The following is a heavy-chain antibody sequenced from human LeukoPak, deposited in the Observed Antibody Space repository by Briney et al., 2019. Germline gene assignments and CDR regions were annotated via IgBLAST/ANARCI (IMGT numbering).Heavy chain of an antibody. D-gene: IGHD4-17*01. CDR2: FAREVDDT. CDR3: TTGMANDYAGNDY. J-gene: IGHJ4*02. CDR1: GYLLSELS. Sequence: ASVKVSCKVSGYLLSELSIHWVRQTAGKGLEWMAGFAREVDDTIYSENFQGRVTMTEDTSTDTAYMELSSLTFDDTAVYYCTTGMANDYAGNDYWGQGTLATVSS. V-gene: IGHV1-24*01.